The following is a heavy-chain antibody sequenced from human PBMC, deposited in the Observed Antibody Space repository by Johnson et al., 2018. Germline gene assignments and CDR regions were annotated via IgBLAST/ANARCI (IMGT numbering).Heavy chain of an antibody. V-gene: IGHV3-21*04. CDR1: GFTFSSYG. Sequence: VQLVQAGGGVVQPGRSLRLSCAASGFTFSSYGMHWVRQAPGKGLEWVSSISSSSSYIYYADSVKGRFTIPRDNSKSTLYLQMNSLRAEDTAVYYCAKAIVGRGSSGWWGAFDIWGQGTMVTVSS. J-gene: IGHJ3*02. CDR2: ISSSSSYI. CDR3: AKAIVGRGSSGWWGAFDI. D-gene: IGHD6-19*01.